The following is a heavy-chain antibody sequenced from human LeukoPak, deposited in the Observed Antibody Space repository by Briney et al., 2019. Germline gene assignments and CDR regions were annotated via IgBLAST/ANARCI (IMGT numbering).Heavy chain of an antibody. CDR3: ARGPLRDYYGSGSYLRRTYGMDV. D-gene: IGHD3-10*01. J-gene: IGHJ6*02. Sequence: PSETPSLTCTVSGGSINSNYYWGWIRQPPGKGLGWIGNFYYSGSTYYNPSLKSRVTKSVDTSKNQFSLKLSSVTAADTAVYYCARGPLRDYYGSGSYLRRTYGMDVWGQGTTVTVSS. CDR1: GGSINSNYY. V-gene: IGHV4-39*07. CDR2: FYYSGST.